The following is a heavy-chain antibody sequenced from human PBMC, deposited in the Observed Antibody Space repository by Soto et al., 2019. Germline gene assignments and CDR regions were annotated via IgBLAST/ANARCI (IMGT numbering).Heavy chain of an antibody. CDR2: ISGSGGST. V-gene: IGHV3-23*01. J-gene: IGHJ4*02. CDR1: GFTFSSYA. CDR3: ARTRGYSVQADDFDY. Sequence: GGSLRLSCAASGFTFSSYAMSWVRQAPGKGLEWVSAISGSGGSTYYADSVKGRFTISRDNSKNTLYLQMNSLRAEDTAVYYCARTRGYSVQADDFDYWGKGTRGTVSA. D-gene: IGHD5-12*01.